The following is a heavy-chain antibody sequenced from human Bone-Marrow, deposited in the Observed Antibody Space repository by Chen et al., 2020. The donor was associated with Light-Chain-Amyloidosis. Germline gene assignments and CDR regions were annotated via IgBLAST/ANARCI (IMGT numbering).Heavy chain of an antibody. CDR1: GFPFSSHA. J-gene: IGHJ3*02. Sequence: VQLVESGGGVVQPGTSLRLSCVGSGFPFSSHAMHWVRQAPGRGLEWVSAISTSGGSTYYADSVKGRFTISRDNSKNTLYLQMNSLRAEDTAVYYCAKVAVWNYPDDAFDIWGQGTMVTVSS. CDR2: ISTSGGST. D-gene: IGHD1-7*01. CDR3: AKVAVWNYPDDAFDI. V-gene: IGHV3-23*04.